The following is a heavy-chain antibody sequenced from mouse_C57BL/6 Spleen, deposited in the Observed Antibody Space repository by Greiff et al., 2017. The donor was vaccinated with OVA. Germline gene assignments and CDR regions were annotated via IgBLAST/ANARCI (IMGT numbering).Heavy chain of an antibody. CDR3: ARSHGNAGAMDY. V-gene: IGHV1-82*01. J-gene: IGHJ4*01. CDR2: IYPGDGDT. D-gene: IGHD2-1*01. Sequence: QVQLKQSGPELVKPGASVKISCKASGYAFSSSWMNWVKQRPGKGLEWIGRIYPGDGDTNYNGKFKGKATLTADKSSSTAYMQLSSLTSEDSAVYFCARSHGNAGAMDYWGQGTSVTVSS. CDR1: GYAFSSSW.